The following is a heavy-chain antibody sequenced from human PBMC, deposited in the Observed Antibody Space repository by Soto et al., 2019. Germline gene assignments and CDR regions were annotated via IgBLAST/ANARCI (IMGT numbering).Heavy chain of an antibody. CDR3: ARGGYSGYDSARLDY. CDR1: GYTFTSYA. J-gene: IGHJ4*02. D-gene: IGHD5-12*01. Sequence: GASVKVSCKASGYTFTSYAMHWVRQAPGQRLEWMGWINAGNGNTKYSQKFQGRVTITRDTSASTAYMELSSLRSEDTAVYYCARGGYSGYDSARLDYWGQGTLVTVSS. CDR2: INAGNGNT. V-gene: IGHV1-3*01.